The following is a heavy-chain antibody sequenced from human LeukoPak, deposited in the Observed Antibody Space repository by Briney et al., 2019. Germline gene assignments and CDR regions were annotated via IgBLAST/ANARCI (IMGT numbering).Heavy chain of an antibody. CDR1: GGSISSSNYF. CDR2: ISDSGNT. CDR3: ARWGPYYCGNPRHWYFDL. Sequence: SETLSLTCTVAGGSISSSNYFWVCIRQPPGKGLEWIGSISDSGNTYYNPTLKSRVTMSVDTSKNQFSLKLSSVTAADTAVYYCARWGPYYCGNPRHWYFDLWGRGTLVTVSS. D-gene: IGHD4-23*01. J-gene: IGHJ2*01. V-gene: IGHV4-39*07.